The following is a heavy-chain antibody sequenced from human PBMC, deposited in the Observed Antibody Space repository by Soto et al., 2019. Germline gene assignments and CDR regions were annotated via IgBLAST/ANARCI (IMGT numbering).Heavy chain of an antibody. CDR2: IYYSGST. D-gene: IGHD3-16*01. J-gene: IGHJ5*02. CDR1: GGSISSGVYY. V-gene: IGHV4-31*03. CDR3: ARVGGINWFDP. Sequence: QVQLQESGPGLVKPSQTLSLTCTVSGGSISSGVYYWSWIRQHPGKGLEWIGYIYYSGSTYYNPSLKSRVTISVGKSKNQLSLKLSSVTAADTDVYYWARVGGINWFDPWGQGTLVTVSS.